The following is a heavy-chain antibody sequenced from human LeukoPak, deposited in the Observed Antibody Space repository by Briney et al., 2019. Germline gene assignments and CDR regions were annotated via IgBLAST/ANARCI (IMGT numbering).Heavy chain of an antibody. CDR2: ISTDGSTM. CDR3: AKDPGIVSF. Sequence: GGSLRLSCAASGFTFSSYDMTWVRQAPGKGLEWVSYISTDGSTMYYADSVKGRFTISRDNAQNSLYLQMSSLRAEDTAVYYCAKDPGIVSFWGQGTLVTVSS. V-gene: IGHV3-48*01. D-gene: IGHD3-22*01. CDR1: GFTFSSYD. J-gene: IGHJ4*02.